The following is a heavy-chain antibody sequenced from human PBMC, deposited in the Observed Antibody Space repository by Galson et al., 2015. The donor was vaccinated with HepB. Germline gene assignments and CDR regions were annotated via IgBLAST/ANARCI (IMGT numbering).Heavy chain of an antibody. J-gene: IGHJ4*02. CDR3: APQMGMLYPFDY. CDR2: ISSSSSYI. D-gene: IGHD2-8*01. Sequence: SLRLSCAASGFTFSSYSMNWVRQAPGKGLEWVSSISSSSSYIYYADSVKGRFTISRDNAKNSLYLQMNSLRAEDTAVYYCAPQMGMLYPFDYWGQGTLVTVSS. CDR1: GFTFSSYS. V-gene: IGHV3-21*01.